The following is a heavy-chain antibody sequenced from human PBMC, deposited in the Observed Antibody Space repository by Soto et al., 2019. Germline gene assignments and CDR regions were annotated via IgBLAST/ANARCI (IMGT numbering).Heavy chain of an antibody. CDR1: GFTFSSYS. V-gene: IGHV3-21*01. J-gene: IGHJ3*02. D-gene: IGHD1-7*01. CDR3: ARVVGNWNYAEDAFDI. CDR2: ISSSSSYI. Sequence: GGSLRLSCAASGFTFSSYSMNWVRQAPGKGLEWVSSISSSSSYIYYADSVKGRFTISRDNAKNSLYLQMNSLRAEDTAVYYCARVVGNWNYAEDAFDIWGHGTMVTVS.